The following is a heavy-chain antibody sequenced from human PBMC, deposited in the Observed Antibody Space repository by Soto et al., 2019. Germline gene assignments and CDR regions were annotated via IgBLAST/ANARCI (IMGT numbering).Heavy chain of an antibody. Sequence: PSETLSLTCTVSGGSISSNYWSWIRQPPGKGLEWIGYVYDSGSTNYNHSLKSRVTISVDTSKNQFSLKLNSVTATDTAVYYCARGVAITIIRVVVIPYYFDYWGQGTLVTVSS. D-gene: IGHD3-10*01. CDR3: ARGVAITIIRVVVIPYYFDY. V-gene: IGHV4-59*01. CDR1: GGSISSNY. CDR2: VYDSGST. J-gene: IGHJ4*02.